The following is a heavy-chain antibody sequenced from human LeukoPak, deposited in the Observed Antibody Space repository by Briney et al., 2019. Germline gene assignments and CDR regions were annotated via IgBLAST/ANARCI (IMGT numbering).Heavy chain of an antibody. CDR3: ARVRRSSWYVYY. Sequence: GGSLRLSCAASGFTFRDYYMSWIRQAPGKGLEWGSYISSSGSTIYYADSVKGRFTISRDNAKNSLYLQMNSLRAEDTAVYYCARVRRSSWYVYYWGQGTLVTVSS. CDR2: ISSSGSTI. V-gene: IGHV3-11*01. CDR1: GFTFRDYY. J-gene: IGHJ4*02. D-gene: IGHD6-13*01.